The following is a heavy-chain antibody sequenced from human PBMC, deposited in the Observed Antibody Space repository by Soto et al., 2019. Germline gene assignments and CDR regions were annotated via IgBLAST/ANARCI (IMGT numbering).Heavy chain of an antibody. CDR2: IYYSGST. J-gene: IGHJ5*02. CDR1: GGSISSGGYY. V-gene: IGHV4-31*02. CDR3: ARDSDYDWDWFDT. D-gene: IGHD3-22*01. Sequence: SDTLSLTCSVSGGSISSGGYYWSWIRQHPGKGLEWIGYIYYSGSTYYNPSLKSRVTISVDTSKNQFSLKLSSVTAEDTAVYYCARDSDYDWDWFDTWGQGTPVTVSS.